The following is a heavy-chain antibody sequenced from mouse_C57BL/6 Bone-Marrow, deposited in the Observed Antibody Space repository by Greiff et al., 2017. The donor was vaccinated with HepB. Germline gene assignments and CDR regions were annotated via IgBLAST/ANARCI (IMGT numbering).Heavy chain of an antibody. CDR3: ARERWYYFDY. V-gene: IGHV5-4*01. Sequence: DVKLVESGGGLVKPGGSLKLSCAASGFTFSSYAMSWVRQTPEKRLEWVATISDGGSYTYYPDNVKGRFTISRDNAKNNLYLQMSHLKSEDTAMYYCARERWYYFDYWGQGTTLTVSS. D-gene: IGHD1-1*02. CDR2: ISDGGSYT. CDR1: GFTFSSYA. J-gene: IGHJ2*01.